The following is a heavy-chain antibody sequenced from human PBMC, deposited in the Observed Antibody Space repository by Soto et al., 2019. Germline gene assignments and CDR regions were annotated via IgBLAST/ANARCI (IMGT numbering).Heavy chain of an antibody. CDR2: IYYSGST. Sequence: SETLSLTCTVSGGSISSGGYYWSWIHQHPGKGLEWIGCIYYSGSTYYNPSLKSRVTISVDTSKNQFSLKLSSVTAADTAVYYCAREALTGLGFLRPLVPDKRPYFDYWGQGTLVTVSS. CDR1: GGSISSGGYY. CDR3: AREALTGLGFLRPLVPDKRPYFDY. D-gene: IGHD2-15*01. V-gene: IGHV4-31*03. J-gene: IGHJ4*02.